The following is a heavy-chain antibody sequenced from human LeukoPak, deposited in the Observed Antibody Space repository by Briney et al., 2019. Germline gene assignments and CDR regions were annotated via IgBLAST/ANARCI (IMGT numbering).Heavy chain of an antibody. Sequence: ASETLSLTCTVSGGSISSYYWSWVRQPPGKGLEWIGYIYYSGSTNYNPSLKSRVTISVDTYKNQFSLKLSSVTAADTAVYYCAVGRGYSGLDYWGQGTLVTVSS. CDR2: IYYSGST. CDR3: AVGRGYSGLDY. J-gene: IGHJ4*02. V-gene: IGHV4-59*01. CDR1: GGSISSYY. D-gene: IGHD5-12*01.